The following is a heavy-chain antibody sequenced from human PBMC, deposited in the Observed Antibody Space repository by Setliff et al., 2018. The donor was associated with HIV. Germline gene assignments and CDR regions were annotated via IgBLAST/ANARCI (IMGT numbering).Heavy chain of an antibody. J-gene: IGHJ6*04. CDR1: GGTFSSYA. D-gene: IGHD3-9*01. Sequence: ASVKVSCKGSGGTFSSYAIRWVRQAPGQGLEWMGWINPHSGGTNYAQKFQGRVTMTRDTSISTAYMELSRLRSDDTAVYYCARDWRLRYFDWLYSGMDVWGKGTTVTVSS. CDR3: ARDWRLRYFDWLYSGMDV. V-gene: IGHV1-2*02. CDR2: INPHSGGT.